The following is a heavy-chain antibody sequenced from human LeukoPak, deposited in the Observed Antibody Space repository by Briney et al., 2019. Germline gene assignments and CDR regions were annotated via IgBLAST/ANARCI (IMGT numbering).Heavy chain of an antibody. Sequence: SETLSLTCAVYGGSFSGYYWSWIRQPPGKGLEWIGEINRSGSTNYNPSLKSRVTISVDTSKNQFSLKLSSVTAADTAVYYCARGRAGTTRIPMVRGVADYWGQGTLVTVSS. V-gene: IGHV4-34*01. CDR1: GGSFSGYY. D-gene: IGHD3-10*01. CDR3: ARGRAGTTRIPMVRGVADY. J-gene: IGHJ4*02. CDR2: INRSGST.